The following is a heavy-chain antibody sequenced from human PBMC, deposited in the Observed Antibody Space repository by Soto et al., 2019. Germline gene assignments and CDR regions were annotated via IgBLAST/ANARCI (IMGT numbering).Heavy chain of an antibody. J-gene: IGHJ4*02. CDR2: ISSGSSDT. Sequence: GGSLRLSCAASGFSFSSAWMSWVRQTPEKGLEWVASISSGSSDTWYADSVKGRFIISRDNAQNSLFLQMNTLRPEDTAMYYCARVAYWGPGTQVTVSS. CDR1: GFSFSSAW. V-gene: IGHV3-21*01. CDR3: ARVAY.